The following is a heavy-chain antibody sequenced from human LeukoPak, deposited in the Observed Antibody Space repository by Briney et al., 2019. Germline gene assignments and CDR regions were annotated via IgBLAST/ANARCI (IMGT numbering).Heavy chain of an antibody. CDR2: IYGDGRT. V-gene: IGHV3-53*01. Sequence: PGGSLRLSCAASGIAVSNNYMSWVRQAPGKGLEWASIIYGDGRTYYADSVKGRFTISRDNSKNTLYLQMNSLRPEDTAVYYCARVRSDTSGWYHFDYWGQGTLVTVSS. CDR1: GIAVSNNY. J-gene: IGHJ4*02. CDR3: ARVRSDTSGWYHFDY. D-gene: IGHD6-19*01.